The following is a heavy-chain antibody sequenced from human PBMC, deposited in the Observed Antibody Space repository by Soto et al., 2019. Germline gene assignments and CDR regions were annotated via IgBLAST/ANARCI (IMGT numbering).Heavy chain of an antibody. J-gene: IGHJ6*02. CDR1: GGTFSSYA. D-gene: IGHD3-3*01. CDR2: IIPIFGTA. Sequence: QVQLVQSGAEVKKPGSSVKVSCKASGGTFSSYAISWVRQAPGQGLEWMGGIIPIFGTANYAQKFQGRVPRTADESTSPAYMELSSLRSEDTAVYYCAREGSGYYTGYYYYGMDVWGQGTTVTVSS. V-gene: IGHV1-69*12. CDR3: AREGSGYYTGYYYYGMDV.